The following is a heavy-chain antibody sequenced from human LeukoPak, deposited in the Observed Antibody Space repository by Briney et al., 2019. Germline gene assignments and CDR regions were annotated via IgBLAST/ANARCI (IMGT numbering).Heavy chain of an antibody. V-gene: IGHV1-2*02. CDR2: INPNSGGT. J-gene: IGHJ4*02. CDR3: ARGIVGWGSDLDY. CDR1: GYTFTGYY. D-gene: IGHD2-15*01. Sequence: ASVKVSCKASGYTFTGYYMHWVRQAPGQGFEWMGWINPNSGGTNYAQKFQGRVTMTRDTSISTAYMELSRLRSDDTAVYYCARGIVGWGSDLDYWGQGTLVTVSS.